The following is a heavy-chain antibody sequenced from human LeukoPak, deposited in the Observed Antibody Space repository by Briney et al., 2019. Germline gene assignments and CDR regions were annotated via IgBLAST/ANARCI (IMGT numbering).Heavy chain of an antibody. D-gene: IGHD4-17*01. CDR2: IIPIFGTA. V-gene: IGHV1-69*13. CDR3: ASGDDYGDYHFDY. Sequence: ASVKVSCKASGGTFSSSSISWVRQAPGQGLEWMGGIIPIFGTANYAQKFQGRVTITADESTSTAYMELSSLRSEDTAVYYCASGDDYGDYHFDYWGQGTLVTVSS. CDR1: GGTFSSSS. J-gene: IGHJ4*02.